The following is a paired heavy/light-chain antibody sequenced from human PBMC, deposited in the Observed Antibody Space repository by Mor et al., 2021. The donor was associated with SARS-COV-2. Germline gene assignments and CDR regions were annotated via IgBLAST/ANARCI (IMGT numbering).Heavy chain of an antibody. J-gene: IGHJ4*02. CDR1: GFTFSSYA. Sequence: EVQLLESGGGLVQPGGSLRLSCAASGFTFSSYAMTWVRQAPGKGLEWVSGISASGGSTHYADSVKGRFTISRDNSKNTLYLQMNSLRAEDTAVYYCAKEQDYSDTSVIDYWGQGTLVTVSS. D-gene: IGHD3-22*01. CDR2: ISASGGST. CDR3: AKEQDYSDTSVIDY. V-gene: IGHV3-23*01.
Light chain of an antibody. J-gene: IGKJ5*01. CDR2: DAF. V-gene: IGKV3-11*01. CDR1: QSVSRY. Sequence: EIVLTQSPATLSLSPGERATLSCRASQSVSRYLAWYQQKPGQAPRLLIYDAFNRATGIPARFSGSGSGTDFTLTISSLEPEDFAVYYCQQRSNWPLTFGQGTRLEIK. CDR3: QQRSNWPLT.